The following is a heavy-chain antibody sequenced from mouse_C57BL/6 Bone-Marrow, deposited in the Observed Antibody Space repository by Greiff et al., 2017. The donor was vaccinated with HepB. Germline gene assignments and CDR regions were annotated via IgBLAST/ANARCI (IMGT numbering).Heavy chain of an antibody. CDR2: IHPNSGST. V-gene: IGHV1-64*01. J-gene: IGHJ3*01. CDR1: GYTFTSYW. CDR3: ARGGLGKGY. D-gene: IGHD4-1*01. Sequence: VKVVESGAELVKPGASVKLSCKASGYTFTSYWMHWVKQRPGQGLEWIGMIHPNSGSTNYNEKFKSKATLTVDKSSSTAYMQLSSLTSEDSAVYYCARGGLGKGYWGQGTLVTVSA.